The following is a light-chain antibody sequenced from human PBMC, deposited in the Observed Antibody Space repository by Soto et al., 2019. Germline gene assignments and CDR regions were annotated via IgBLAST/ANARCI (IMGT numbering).Light chain of an antibody. J-gene: IGLJ1*01. CDR2: EVT. CDR1: NRDVGTHYI. V-gene: IGLV2-23*02. CDR3: CSLALL. Sequence: QSALTVAAAVSGISGKSITISVSGTNRDVGTHYIVSWYQQHPGNAPKLIIYEVTKRPSGVSNRFSGSKSGNTAALTISGLQAEDEADYYCCSLALLFGPGTKVTVL.